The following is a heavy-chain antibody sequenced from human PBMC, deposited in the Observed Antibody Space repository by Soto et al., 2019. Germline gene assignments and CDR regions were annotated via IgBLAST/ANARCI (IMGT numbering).Heavy chain of an antibody. J-gene: IGHJ4*02. V-gene: IGHV3-23*01. CDR3: ARRGSGWDFDY. D-gene: IGHD6-19*01. CDR2: ISGSGGST. Sequence: EVQLLESGGGLVQPGGSLRLSCAASGFTFSSYAMSWVRQAPGKGLEWVSAISGSGGSTYYADSVKGRVTISRDKSKNTLYMQMNSLRADDTAVYYCARRGSGWDFDYWGQGTLVTVSS. CDR1: GFTFSSYA.